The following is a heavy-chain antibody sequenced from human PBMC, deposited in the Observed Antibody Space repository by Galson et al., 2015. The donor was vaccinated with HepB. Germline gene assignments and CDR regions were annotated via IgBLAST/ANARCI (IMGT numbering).Heavy chain of an antibody. J-gene: IGHJ3*02. CDR1: GFTFSDHY. CDR2: IRNKANSHTT. V-gene: IGHV3-72*01. D-gene: IGHD2-2*01. Sequence: SLRLSCAASGFTFSDHYMDWVRQAPGKGLEWVGRIRNKANSHTTQYAASVKGRFTISRDDSKNSLYLQMNSLKTEDTAVYYCARAPPGYCSSTSCYGYALDIWGQGTMVTVSS. CDR3: ARAPPGYCSSTSCYGYALDI.